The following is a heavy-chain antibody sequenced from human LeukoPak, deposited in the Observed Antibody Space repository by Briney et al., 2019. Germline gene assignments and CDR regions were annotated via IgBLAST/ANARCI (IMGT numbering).Heavy chain of an antibody. CDR1: GASISSYY. CDR2: SAHSGST. CDR3: ARYYADINGYYYYYDY. V-gene: IGHV4-59*01. D-gene: IGHD3-22*01. Sequence: SETLSLTCTVSGASISSYYWSWIRQPPGKGLEWIGFSAHSGSTSYNPSLKSRVTISVDRSMNHLSLMLTSVTAADTAVYYCARYYADINGYYYYYDYWGQGTLVTVSS. J-gene: IGHJ4*02.